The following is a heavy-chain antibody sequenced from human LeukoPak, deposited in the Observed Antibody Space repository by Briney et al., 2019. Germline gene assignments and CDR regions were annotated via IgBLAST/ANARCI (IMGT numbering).Heavy chain of an antibody. CDR1: GGSISSGSYY. D-gene: IGHD2-2*01. Sequence: PSETLSLTCTVSGGSISSGSYYWSWIRQPAGRGLEWIGRIYTSGSTNYNPSLKSRVTISVDTSKNQFSLKLSSVTAADTAVYYCARGRSSTSKFLDYWGQGTLVTVSS. CDR3: ARGRSSTSKFLDY. V-gene: IGHV4-61*02. J-gene: IGHJ4*02. CDR2: IYTSGST.